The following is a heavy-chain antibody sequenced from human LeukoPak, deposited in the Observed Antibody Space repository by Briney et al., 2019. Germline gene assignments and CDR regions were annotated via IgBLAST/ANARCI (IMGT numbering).Heavy chain of an antibody. CDR3: ARRKLYHFDY. CDR2: IYYSGST. Sequence: SETLSLTCTVSGGSISSGGYYWSWIRQHPGKGLEWIGYIYYSGSTYYNPSLKSRVTISVDTSKNQFSLKLSSVTAADTAVYYCARRKLYHFDYWGQGTLVTVSS. J-gene: IGHJ4*02. D-gene: IGHD1-14*01. V-gene: IGHV4-31*03. CDR1: GGSISSGGYY.